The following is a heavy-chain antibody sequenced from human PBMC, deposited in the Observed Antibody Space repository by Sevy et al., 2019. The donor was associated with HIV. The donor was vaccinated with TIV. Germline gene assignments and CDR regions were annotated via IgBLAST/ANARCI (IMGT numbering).Heavy chain of an antibody. CDR3: TTGDWDAAIITGAFDI. Sequence: GGSLRLSCAASGFTFSDAWMSWVRQAPGKGLEWVGLIKSKTDGGTTDYAAPVKGRFTISGDDSKTTLYLEMNSLKTEDTAVYFCTTGDWDAAIITGAFDIWGQGTVVTVSS. D-gene: IGHD5-18*01. CDR1: GFTFSDAW. CDR2: IKSKTDGGTT. J-gene: IGHJ3*02. V-gene: IGHV3-15*01.